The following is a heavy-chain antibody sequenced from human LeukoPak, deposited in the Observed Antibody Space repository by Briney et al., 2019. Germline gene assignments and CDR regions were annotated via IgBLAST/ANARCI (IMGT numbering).Heavy chain of an antibody. D-gene: IGHD3-22*01. CDR3: AGGDYYDSSGYYPRMDY. J-gene: IGHJ4*02. CDR2: INTNTGNP. V-gene: IGHV7-4-1*02. CDR1: GGTFSSYA. Sequence: ASVNVSCKASGGTFSSYAISWVRQAPGHGLEWMGWINTNTGNPTYAQGFTGRFVFSLDTSVSTAYLQISSLKAEDTAVYYCAGGDYYDSSGYYPRMDYWGQGTLVTVSS.